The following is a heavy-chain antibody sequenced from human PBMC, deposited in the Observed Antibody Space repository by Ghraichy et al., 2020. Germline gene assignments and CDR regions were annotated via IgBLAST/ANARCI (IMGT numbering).Heavy chain of an antibody. V-gene: IGHV4-61*02. Sequence: SETLSLTCTVSGGSISSGSYYWSWIRQPAGKGLEWIGRIYTSGSTNYNPSLKSRVTISVDTSKNQFSLKLSSVTAADTAVYYCARALASWPDPSQPSYYFDYWGQGTLVTVSS. J-gene: IGHJ4*02. CDR2: IYTSGST. CDR1: GGSISSGSYY. D-gene: IGHD3-3*02. CDR3: ARALASWPDPSQPSYYFDY.